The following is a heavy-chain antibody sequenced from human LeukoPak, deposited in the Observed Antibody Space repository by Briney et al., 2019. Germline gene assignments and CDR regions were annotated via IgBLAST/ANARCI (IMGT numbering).Heavy chain of an antibody. CDR3: AHSGGYGDYPNWFDP. CDR1: GFSLSTSGVG. CDR2: LYWDDDK. J-gene: IGHJ5*02. D-gene: IGHD4-17*01. V-gene: IGHV2-5*02. Sequence: SGPTLVKPTQTLTLTCTFSGFSLSTSGVGVGWIRQPPGKALEWPALLYWDDDKRYHPSLQSRLTTTKETSKNQVVLTMTIMDPVDTATYYCAHSGGYGDYPNWFDPWGQGTLVTVSS.